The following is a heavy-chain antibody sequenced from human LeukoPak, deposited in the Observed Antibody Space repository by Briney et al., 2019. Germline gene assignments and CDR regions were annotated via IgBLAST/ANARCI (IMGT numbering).Heavy chain of an antibody. CDR3: ARDSVDCSSTSCLLDYYYCGMDV. CDR1: GYTFTGYY. J-gene: IGHJ6*02. CDR2: INPNSGGT. Sequence: ASVKVSRKASGYTFTGYYMHWVRQAPGQGLEWMGWINPNSGGTNYAQRFQGRVTMTRDTSISTAYMELSRLRSDDTAVYYCARDSVDCSSTSCLLDYYYCGMDVWGQGTTVTVSS. V-gene: IGHV1-2*02. D-gene: IGHD2-2*01.